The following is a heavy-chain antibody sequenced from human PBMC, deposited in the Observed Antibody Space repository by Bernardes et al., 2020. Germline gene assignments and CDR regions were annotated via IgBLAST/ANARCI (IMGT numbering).Heavy chain of an antibody. CDR2: ISAYNGNT. CDR1: GYTFTSYG. CDR3: ARGIRDIVATNSYYYGMDV. J-gene: IGHJ6*02. D-gene: IGHD5-12*01. V-gene: IGHV1-18*01. Sequence: ASVKVSCKASGYTFTSYGISWVRQAPGQGLEWMGWISAYNGNTNYAQKLQGRVTMTTDTSTSTAYMELRSLRSDDTAVYYCARGIRDIVATNSYYYGMDVWGQGTTVTVSS.